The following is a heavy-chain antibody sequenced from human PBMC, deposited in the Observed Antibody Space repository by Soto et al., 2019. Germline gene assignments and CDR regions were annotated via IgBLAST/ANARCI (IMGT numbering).Heavy chain of an antibody. CDR1: GYTFTSYG. CDR2: ISAYNGNT. J-gene: IGHJ6*02. V-gene: IGHV1-18*01. D-gene: IGHD6-13*01. CDR3: AREASDSSSSGPTGGMDV. Sequence: QVQLVQSGAEVKKPGASVKVSCKASGYTFTSYGISWVRQAPGQGLEWMGWISAYNGNTNYAQKLQGRVTMTTDTYTSTAYMELRSLRSDDTAVYYCAREASDSSSSGPTGGMDVWGQGTTVTVSS.